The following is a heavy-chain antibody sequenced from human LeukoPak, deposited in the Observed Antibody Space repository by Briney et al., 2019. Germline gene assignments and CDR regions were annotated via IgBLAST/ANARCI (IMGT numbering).Heavy chain of an antibody. Sequence: PSETLSLTCAVYGGSFSGYYWSWIRQPPGKGLEWIGEINHSGSTNYNPSLKSRVTISVDTSKNQFSLKLSSVTAADTAVYYCAGTYYYGSGSLDVWGKGTTVTISS. V-gene: IGHV4-34*01. D-gene: IGHD3-10*01. CDR1: GGSFSGYY. CDR3: AGTYYYGSGSLDV. J-gene: IGHJ6*04. CDR2: INHSGST.